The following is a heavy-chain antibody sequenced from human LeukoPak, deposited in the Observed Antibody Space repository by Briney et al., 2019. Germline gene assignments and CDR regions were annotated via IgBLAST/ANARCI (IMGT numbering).Heavy chain of an antibody. Sequence: PGGSLRLSCAASGFTFSSYGMHWVRQAPGKGLEWVAFIRYDGSNKYYADSVKGRFTISRDNAKNSLYLQMNSLRAEDTAVYYCARKELEYSSTSWIGYWGQGTLVTVSS. CDR3: ARKELEYSSTSWIGY. CDR2: IRYDGSNK. J-gene: IGHJ4*02. D-gene: IGHD6-6*01. CDR1: GFTFSSYG. V-gene: IGHV3-30*02.